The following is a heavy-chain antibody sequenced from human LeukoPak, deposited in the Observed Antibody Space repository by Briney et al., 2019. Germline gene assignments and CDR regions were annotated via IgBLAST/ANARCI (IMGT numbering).Heavy chain of an antibody. D-gene: IGHD5-18*01. Sequence: SGPTLVKPTQTLTLTCTFSGFSLSTSGVGVGWIRQPPGKALEWLALIYWNDDKRYSPSLKSRLTITKDTSKNQVVLTMTNMDPVDTATYYCARWGIQLWFHYFDYWGQGTLVTVSS. CDR3: ARWGIQLWFHYFDY. CDR2: IYWNDDK. V-gene: IGHV2-5*01. CDR1: GFSLSTSGVG. J-gene: IGHJ4*02.